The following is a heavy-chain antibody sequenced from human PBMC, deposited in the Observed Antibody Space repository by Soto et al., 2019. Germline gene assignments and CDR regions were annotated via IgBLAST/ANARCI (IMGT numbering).Heavy chain of an antibody. V-gene: IGHV5-10-1*01. CDR2: IDPTDSYT. Sequence: PGESLKISCKGSGYNFTTYWISWVRQMPGKGLEWMGRIDPTDSYTYYRTSFQGQVTLSTDKSSSTAYRQWRSLKASDTAMYYCARHGEQELLMTSDYYYGMDVWGQGTTVTVSS. J-gene: IGHJ6*02. CDR1: GYNFTTYW. CDR3: ARHGEQELLMTSDYYYGMDV. D-gene: IGHD6-13*01.